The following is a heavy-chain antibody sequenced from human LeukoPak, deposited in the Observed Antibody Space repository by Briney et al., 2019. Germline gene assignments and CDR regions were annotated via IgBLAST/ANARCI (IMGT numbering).Heavy chain of an antibody. Sequence: GGSLRLSCAPSGFTVISNHMSWVRQAPGKGLEWVSVIYSSGGTYYADSVKGRFTISRDNSKLYLQTNSPRPEDTAMYYCAREGVSGSYFDYWGQGTLVTVSS. CDR2: IYSSGGT. CDR1: GFTVISNH. V-gene: IGHV3-53*01. J-gene: IGHJ4*02. CDR3: AREGVSGSYFDY. D-gene: IGHD6-19*01.